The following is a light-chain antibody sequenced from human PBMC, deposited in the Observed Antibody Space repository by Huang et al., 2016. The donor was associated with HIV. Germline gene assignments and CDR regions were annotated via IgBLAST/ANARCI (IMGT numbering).Light chain of an antibody. CDR3: QQRSNWPRT. Sequence: EIVLTQSPATLSLSPGERATLSCRASQSVSSYLAWYQQKSGQAPRLLIYDASNRATGISARFSDSGSGTDFTLTISSLEPEDFAVYYCQQRSNWPRTFGQGTKVEIK. V-gene: IGKV3-11*01. CDR1: QSVSSY. J-gene: IGKJ1*01. CDR2: DAS.